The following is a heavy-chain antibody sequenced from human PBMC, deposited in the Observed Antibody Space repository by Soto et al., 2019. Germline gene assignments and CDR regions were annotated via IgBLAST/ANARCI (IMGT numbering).Heavy chain of an antibody. Sequence: QVQLVQSGAEVKKPGSSVKVSCKASGGTFSSYAISWVRQAPGQGLEWIGGIIPIFGTANYAQKFQGRVTITADESTSTAYMELSSLRSEDTAVYYCARGYCISTSCLSGMDVWGQGTTVTVSS. V-gene: IGHV1-69*12. CDR2: IIPIFGTA. CDR1: GGTFSSYA. CDR3: ARGYCISTSCLSGMDV. J-gene: IGHJ6*02. D-gene: IGHD2-2*01.